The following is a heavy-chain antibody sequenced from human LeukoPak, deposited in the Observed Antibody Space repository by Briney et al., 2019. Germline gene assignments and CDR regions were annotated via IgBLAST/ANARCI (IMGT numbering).Heavy chain of an antibody. D-gene: IGHD4/OR15-4a*01. CDR1: RFTFSNAW. Sequence: GGSLRLSCAASRFTFSNAWMNWVRQAPGKGLEWVGRIKSKVDGETTDYAAPVKGRFTISRNDSNNMVYLQMNSLKIEDTAVYYCAIDEPNYAPYDFDYWGRGTRVTVSA. V-gene: IGHV3-15*01. CDR2: IKSKVDGETT. J-gene: IGHJ4*02. CDR3: AIDEPNYAPYDFDY.